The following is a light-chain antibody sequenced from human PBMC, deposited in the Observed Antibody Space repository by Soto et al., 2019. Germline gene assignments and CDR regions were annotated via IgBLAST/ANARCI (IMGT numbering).Light chain of an antibody. J-gene: IGKJ1*01. CDR1: QGIRND. Sequence: AIQMTQSPSSLSASVGDRVTITCRASQGIRNDLGWYQQKPGKAPKLLIYAASSLQSGVPSRFIGSGTGADFTLTISSLQPEDFATYYCLQEYNYPRTFGQRTKVEIK. CDR3: LQEYNYPRT. CDR2: AAS. V-gene: IGKV1-6*01.